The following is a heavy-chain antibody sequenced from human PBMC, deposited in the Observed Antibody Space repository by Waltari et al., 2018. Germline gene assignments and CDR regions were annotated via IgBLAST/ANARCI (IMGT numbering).Heavy chain of an antibody. V-gene: IGHV3-23*01. Sequence: QLLASGGGLVQPGGSLRLSCKASGFTFSDHAMTWVRQAPGKGLDWVSSISCLGSSTYYADSVQGRFTISRDNSKYTLYLQMDRLTAEDTALYFCAKRGSRRNYSDSRGAFDVWGQGSMVTVSS. CDR2: ISCLGSST. CDR3: AKRGSRRNYSDSRGAFDV. CDR1: GFTFSDHA. J-gene: IGHJ3*01. D-gene: IGHD4-17*01.